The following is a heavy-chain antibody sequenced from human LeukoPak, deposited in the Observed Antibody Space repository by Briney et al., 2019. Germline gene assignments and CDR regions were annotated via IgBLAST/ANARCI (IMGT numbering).Heavy chain of an antibody. D-gene: IGHD3-22*01. CDR3: ARDPFSMIVERYYFDY. V-gene: IGHV3-30*04. CDR2: ISYDGSNK. Sequence: GGSLRLSCAASGFTFSSYAMHWVRQAPGKGLEWVAVISYDGSNKYYADSVKGRFTISRDNSKNTLYLQMNSLRAEDTAVYYCARDPFSMIVERYYFDYWGQGTLVTVSS. CDR1: GFTFSSYA. J-gene: IGHJ4*02.